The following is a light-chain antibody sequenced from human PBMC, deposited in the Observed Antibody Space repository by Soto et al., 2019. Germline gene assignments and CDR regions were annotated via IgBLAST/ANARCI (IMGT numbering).Light chain of an antibody. V-gene: IGLV2-14*03. J-gene: IGLJ1*01. CDR3: SSHTSSTALV. CDR2: DVT. Sequence: QSALTQPASVSGSPGQSIAISCTGTDSDIGGYDHVSWYQQHPGKAPKLLIYDVTNRPSGVSSRFSGSKAGRTASLTISGLQTEDEADYYCSSHTSSTALVFGTGTKVTVL. CDR1: DSDIGGYDH.